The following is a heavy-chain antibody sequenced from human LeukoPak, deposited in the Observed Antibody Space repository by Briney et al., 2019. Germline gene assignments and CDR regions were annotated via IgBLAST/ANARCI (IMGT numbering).Heavy chain of an antibody. CDR2: IKSKTDGGTT. CDR3: TTPGPDYDFWSGYYTLFDY. CDR1: GFTFSNAW. J-gene: IGHJ4*02. Sequence: GGSLRLSCAASGFTFSNAWMSWVRQAPGKGLEWVGRIKSKTDGGTTDYAAPVKGRFTISRDDSKNTLYLQMNSLKTEDTAVYYCTTPGPDYDFWSGYYTLFDYWGQGTLVTVSS. V-gene: IGHV3-15*01. D-gene: IGHD3-3*01.